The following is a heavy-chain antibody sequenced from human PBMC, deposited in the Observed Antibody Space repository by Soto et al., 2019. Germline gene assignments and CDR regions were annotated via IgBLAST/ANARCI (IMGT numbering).Heavy chain of an antibody. J-gene: IGHJ5*02. CDR2: IYPGDSDT. Sequence: GESLKISCKGSGYSFTSYWIGWVRQMPGKGLEWMGIIYPGDSDTRYSPSFQGQVTISADKSISTAYLQWSSLKASDTAMYYCARFVYYYGSGSYFNWFDPWGQGTLVTVSS. V-gene: IGHV5-51*01. CDR1: GYSFTSYW. CDR3: ARFVYYYGSGSYFNWFDP. D-gene: IGHD3-10*01.